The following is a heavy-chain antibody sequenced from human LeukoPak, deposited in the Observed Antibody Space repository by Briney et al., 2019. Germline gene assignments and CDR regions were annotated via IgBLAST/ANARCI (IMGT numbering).Heavy chain of an antibody. J-gene: IGHJ4*02. D-gene: IGHD4-17*01. V-gene: IGHV1-18*01. CDR1: GYTFTSYD. CDR3: AREKQRGDYGENESQFDY. Sequence: ASVKVSCKASGYTFTSYDINWVRQATGQGLEWMGWIGAYNGNTNYAQKLQGRVTMTTDTSTSTAYMELRSLRSDDTAVYYCAREKQRGDYGENESQFDYWGQGTLVTVSS. CDR2: IGAYNGNT.